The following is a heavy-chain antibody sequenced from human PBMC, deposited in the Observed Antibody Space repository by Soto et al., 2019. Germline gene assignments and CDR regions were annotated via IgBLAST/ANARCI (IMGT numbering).Heavy chain of an antibody. CDR3: VKFRGRAYHYYYMDV. V-gene: IGHV3-23*01. CDR2: GGSGGST. D-gene: IGHD3-16*01. J-gene: IGHJ6*03. Sequence: DVQLLESGGGLAQRGGSLRLSCAASGFSFSTYGMTWVRQAPGKGLEWVSYGGSGGSTYYADSVKGRFTISRDNSKNTPYLQMNSLRAADTAVYYCVKFRGRAYHYYYMDVWGKGTTVTVSS. CDR1: GFSFSTYG.